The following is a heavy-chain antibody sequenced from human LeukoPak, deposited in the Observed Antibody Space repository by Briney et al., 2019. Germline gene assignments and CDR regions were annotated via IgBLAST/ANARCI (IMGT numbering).Heavy chain of an antibody. D-gene: IGHD3-3*01. CDR1: GGTFSSYA. Sequence: SVKVSFKSSGGTFSSYAISWLRQSPGQGLEWMGGSIPIFGTANYAQKFQGRVTITADESTSTASMELSRLRSEDTAVYYCAGIGGDFWSGVNWFDPWGQGTLVTVSS. CDR3: AGIGGDFWSGVNWFDP. J-gene: IGHJ5*02. V-gene: IGHV1-69*01. CDR2: SIPIFGTA.